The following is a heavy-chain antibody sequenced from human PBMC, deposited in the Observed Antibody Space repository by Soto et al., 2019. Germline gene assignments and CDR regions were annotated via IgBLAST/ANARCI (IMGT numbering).Heavy chain of an antibody. CDR3: AHRLSATWSFDF. V-gene: IGHV2-5*01. CDR1: GFSLSTSGVG. CDR2: IYGNDDK. Sequence: SGPTLVNPTQTLTLTCTFSGFSLSTSGVGVGWIRQPPGKALEWLALIYGNDDKRYSPSLKSRLTITRDTSKNQVVLTMANMDPVDTATYYCAHRLSATWSFDFWGQGTLVTVSS. D-gene: IGHD2-8*02. J-gene: IGHJ4*02.